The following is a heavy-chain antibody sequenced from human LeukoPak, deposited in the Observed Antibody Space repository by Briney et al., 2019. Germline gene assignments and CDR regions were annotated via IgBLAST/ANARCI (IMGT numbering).Heavy chain of an antibody. CDR2: FSGSTGST. CDR1: GFTFSSYG. D-gene: IGHD2-2*02. CDR3: ARGGMRGKISYTYYYMDV. Sequence: GGSLRLSCAASGFTFSSYGMNWVRQAPGKGLEGVSGFSGSTGSTHYADSVKGRFTISRDNSRDTLSLQMNSLRGEDTAVYYCARGGMRGKISYTYYYMDVWGQGTLVTVSS. V-gene: IGHV3-23*01. J-gene: IGHJ6*03.